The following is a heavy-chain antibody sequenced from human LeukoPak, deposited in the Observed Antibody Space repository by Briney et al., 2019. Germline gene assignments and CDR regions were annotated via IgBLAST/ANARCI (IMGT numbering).Heavy chain of an antibody. Sequence: PSETLSLTCTVSGGSISSSTYFWGWIRQPPGKGLEWIGTIYYSGSTYYNPSLKSRVTISVDSSKNQFSLKLSSVTAADTAVYYCARVVWGSGSYTIDYWGQGTLVTVSS. D-gene: IGHD3-10*01. CDR3: ARVVWGSGSYTIDY. V-gene: IGHV4-39*07. CDR2: IYYSGST. J-gene: IGHJ4*02. CDR1: GGSISSSTYF.